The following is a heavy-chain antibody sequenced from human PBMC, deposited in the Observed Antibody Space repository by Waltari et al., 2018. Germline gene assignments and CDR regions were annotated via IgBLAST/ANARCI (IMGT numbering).Heavy chain of an antibody. CDR3: ARDRGRGLYLDS. V-gene: IGHV4-4*02. Sequence: QVQLQESGPGLVKPSGTLSVTCAVSGDSISGTYWWSWVRQPQGKGLEWIGQIHGSGRSNYNPSLESRVTVPIDTSNSHFSLKVTSATAADTAVYYCARDRGRGLYLDSWGQGTLVTVSP. CDR1: GDSISGTYW. J-gene: IGHJ4*02. CDR2: IHGSGRS. D-gene: IGHD2-15*01.